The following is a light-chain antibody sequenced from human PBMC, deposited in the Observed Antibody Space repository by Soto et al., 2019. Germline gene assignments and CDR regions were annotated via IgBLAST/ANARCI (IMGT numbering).Light chain of an antibody. V-gene: IGKV3-11*01. Sequence: EIVLTQSPATLSLSPGERATLSCRASQSVSSYLAWYQQKPGQAPRLLIYDASNRATGIPARFSGSGSGTDFTLTISSLETEDFGVYYCQQRSNWPPNTFGQGTKLEIK. CDR1: QSVSSY. CDR3: QQRSNWPPNT. J-gene: IGKJ2*01. CDR2: DAS.